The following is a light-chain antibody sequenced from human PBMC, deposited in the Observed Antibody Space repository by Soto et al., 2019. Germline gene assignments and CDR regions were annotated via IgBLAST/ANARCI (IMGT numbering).Light chain of an antibody. Sequence: DIQMTQSPSSLSASVGDRVTITCRASQSISSYLNWYQHKPGEAPKLLIYAASSLQSGVPSRFSGSGSGTEFTLTISSLHPEDFATYYCQQSYGIPLTFGGGTKVEIK. J-gene: IGKJ4*01. CDR3: QQSYGIPLT. CDR1: QSISSY. V-gene: IGKV1-39*01. CDR2: AAS.